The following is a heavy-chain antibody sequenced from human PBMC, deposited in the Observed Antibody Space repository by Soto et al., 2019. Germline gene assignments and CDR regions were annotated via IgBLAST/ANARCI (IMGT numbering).Heavy chain of an antibody. D-gene: IGHD4-17*01. V-gene: IGHV3-30-3*01. J-gene: IGHJ6*02. Sequence: PGGSLRLSCAASGFTFSSYAMHWVRQAPGKGLEWVAVISYDGSNKYYADSVKGRFTISRDNSKNTLYLQMNSLRAEDTAVYYCARDLRNTVTTKNPYYYYYYGMDVWGQGTTVTVS. CDR2: ISYDGSNK. CDR1: GFTFSSYA. CDR3: ARDLRNTVTTKNPYYYYYYGMDV.